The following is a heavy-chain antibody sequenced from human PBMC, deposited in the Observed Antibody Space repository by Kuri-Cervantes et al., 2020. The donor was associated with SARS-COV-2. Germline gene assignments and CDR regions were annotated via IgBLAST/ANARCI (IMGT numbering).Heavy chain of an antibody. V-gene: IGHV1-2*04. J-gene: IGHJ6*03. Sequence: ASVKVSCKASGYTFTGYYMHWVRQAPGQGLEWMGWINPNSGGTNYAQKFQGWVTMTRDTSISTAYMELSRLRSDDTAVYYCARSESDYYYYMDVWGKGTTVTVSS. CDR1: GYTFTGYY. CDR2: INPNSGGT. CDR3: ARSESDYYYYMDV.